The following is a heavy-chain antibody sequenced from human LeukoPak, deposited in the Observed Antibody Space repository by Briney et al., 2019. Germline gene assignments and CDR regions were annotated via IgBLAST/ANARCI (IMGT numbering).Heavy chain of an antibody. CDR3: ARHFGVRGSSAPYWFDP. V-gene: IGHV4-39*01. J-gene: IGHJ5*02. D-gene: IGHD3-16*01. CDR2: IYYSGST. CDR1: GGSISSSSYY. Sequence: PSETLSLTCTVSGGSISSSSYYWGWIRQPPGKGLEWIGSIYYSGSTYYNPSLKSRVTISVDTSKNQFSLKLSSVTAADTAVYYCARHFGVRGSSAPYWFDPWGQGTLVTVSS.